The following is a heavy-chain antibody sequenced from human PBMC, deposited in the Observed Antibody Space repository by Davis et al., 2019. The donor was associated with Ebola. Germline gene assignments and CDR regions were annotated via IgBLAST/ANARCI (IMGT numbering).Heavy chain of an antibody. D-gene: IGHD2-2*01. V-gene: IGHV3-23*01. J-gene: IGHJ6*02. CDR1: GLTFSSYA. Sequence: GESLKISCAASGLTFSSYAMTWVRQAPGKGLEWVSTIGGSGDYTYYADSVKVRFTISRDNSKNTLYLQMNSLRAEDTAIYYCAKISCTSTSCYSGNYYYYGVDVWGQGTTVTVSS. CDR2: IGGSGDYT. CDR3: AKISCTSTSCYSGNYYYYGVDV.